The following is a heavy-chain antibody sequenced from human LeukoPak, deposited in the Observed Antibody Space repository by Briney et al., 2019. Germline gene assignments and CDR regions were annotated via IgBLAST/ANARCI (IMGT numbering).Heavy chain of an antibody. CDR2: IGTSNSTI. V-gene: IGHV3-48*01. J-gene: IGHJ5*02. Sequence: PGGSLRLSCLASGFTFNTYRMNWVRQAPGKGLEWVSYIGTSNSTIYYADSVKGRFTISRDNAKNSLYLQMNSLRAADTAVYYSVGAQLYNWFDPWGQGTLVTVSS. D-gene: IGHD1-1*01. CDR1: GFTFNTYR. CDR3: VGAQLYNWFDP.